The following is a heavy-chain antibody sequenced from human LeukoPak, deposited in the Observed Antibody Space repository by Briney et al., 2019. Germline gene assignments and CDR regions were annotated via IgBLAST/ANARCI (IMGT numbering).Heavy chain of an antibody. J-gene: IGHJ4*02. CDR2: MNPNSGNT. CDR1: GYTFTSYD. Sequence: ASVKVSCKASGYTFTSYDINWVRQATGQGLEWMRWMNPNSGNTGYAQKFQGRVTMTRNTSISTAYMELSSLRSEDTAVYYCARTRPRYCRGGSCQRFFDYWGQGTLVTVSS. V-gene: IGHV1-8*01. D-gene: IGHD2-15*01. CDR3: ARTRPRYCRGGSCQRFFDY.